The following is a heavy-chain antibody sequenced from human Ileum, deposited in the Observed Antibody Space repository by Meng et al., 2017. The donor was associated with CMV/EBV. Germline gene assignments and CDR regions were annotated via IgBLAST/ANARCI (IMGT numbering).Heavy chain of an antibody. CDR2: IHPTGTT. Sequence: QLRLQESGPGLLPPSETLSLTCTVTGGSLTSYYWTWIRQPAGKGLEWIGRIHPTGTTDDNPSLRSRVSMSLDKSKNQFSLKLTSVTAADTAVYYCARAAARGVPVDLWGQGTLVTVSS. CDR3: ARAAARGVPVDL. J-gene: IGHJ5*02. V-gene: IGHV4-4*07. CDR1: GGSLTSYY. D-gene: IGHD3-10*01.